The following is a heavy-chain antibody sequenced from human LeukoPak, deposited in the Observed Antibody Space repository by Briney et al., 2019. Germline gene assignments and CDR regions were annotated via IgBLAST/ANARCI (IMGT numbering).Heavy chain of an antibody. D-gene: IGHD2-8*01. V-gene: IGHV4-59*01. CDR3: ARYGLGYAIFDI. CDR1: GGSISSYY. CDR2: IYYSGST. Sequence: SETLSLTCTVSGGSISSYYRSWIRQPPGKGLEWIGYIYYSGSTTYNPSLKSRVTISVDTSKNQFSLKLSSVTAADTAVYYCARYGLGYAIFDIWGQGTMVTVSS. J-gene: IGHJ3*02.